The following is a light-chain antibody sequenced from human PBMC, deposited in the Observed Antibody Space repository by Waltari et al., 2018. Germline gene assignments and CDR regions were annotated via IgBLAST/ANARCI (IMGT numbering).Light chain of an antibody. Sequence: DIHMTQFPSSLSASVGGRVTSTCQATQDSRNHLNWYQQKPGKAPKLLVYDASRLQSGVPSRFGGSRSGTYFTFTISSLQAEDAATYYCQQYDKLPLTFGGGTKVDI. J-gene: IGKJ4*01. V-gene: IGKV1-33*01. CDR3: QQYDKLPLT. CDR2: DAS. CDR1: QDSRNH.